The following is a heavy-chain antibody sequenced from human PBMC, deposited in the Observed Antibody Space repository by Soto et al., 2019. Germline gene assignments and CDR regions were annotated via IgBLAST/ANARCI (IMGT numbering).Heavy chain of an antibody. D-gene: IGHD3-3*01. CDR3: ARVGQNYYGMDV. V-gene: IGHV1-3*01. Sequence: QVQLVQSGAEVKKPGASVKVSCKASGYTFTTYVMHWVRQAPGQRLEWMGWLNAGNDNTEYSQKLQGRVTITRDTSASTVYMELSSLSSEDTAVYYCARVGQNYYGMDVWGQWTTVTVSS. CDR2: LNAGNDNT. J-gene: IGHJ6*02. CDR1: GYTFTTYV.